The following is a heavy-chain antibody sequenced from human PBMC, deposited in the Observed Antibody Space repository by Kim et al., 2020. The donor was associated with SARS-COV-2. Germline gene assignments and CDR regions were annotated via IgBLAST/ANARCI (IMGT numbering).Heavy chain of an antibody. Sequence: KTDSGTADYATPVKVRFTISSDDSNNTLYLQMDSLKTEDTAVYYCTAPPDYWGQGTLVTVSS. V-gene: IGHV3-15*01. CDR3: TAPPDY. J-gene: IGHJ4*02. CDR2: KTDSGTA.